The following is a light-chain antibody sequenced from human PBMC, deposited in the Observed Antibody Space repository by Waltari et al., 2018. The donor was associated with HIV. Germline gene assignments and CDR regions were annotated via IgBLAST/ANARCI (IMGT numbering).Light chain of an antibody. Sequence: DTQMTQSPSSVSASVGDRVTITCRASQTIGEYLNWYQQKPAKAPKLLFHAASTLQAGVSSMFSGSGSGTDFTLSISGLQPEDFATYYCQQSYRIPRSFGQGTKLEIK. CDR1: QTIGEY. J-gene: IGKJ2*04. V-gene: IGKV1-39*01. CDR2: AAS. CDR3: QQSYRIPRS.